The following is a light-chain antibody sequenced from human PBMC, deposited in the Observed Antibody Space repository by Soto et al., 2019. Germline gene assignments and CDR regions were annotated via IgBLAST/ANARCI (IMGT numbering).Light chain of an antibody. V-gene: IGKV3-20*01. CDR1: QSVSSSY. CDR2: GAS. CDR3: QQYGSSPTT. Sequence: EIVLTQSPGTLSLSPGERATLSCRASQSVSSSYLAWYQQKPGQAPRLLIYGASSRATGIPDRFSGSGSGTDFTLANSRLDPEAFAVYYCQQYGSSPTTFGQGTKVEIK. J-gene: IGKJ1*01.